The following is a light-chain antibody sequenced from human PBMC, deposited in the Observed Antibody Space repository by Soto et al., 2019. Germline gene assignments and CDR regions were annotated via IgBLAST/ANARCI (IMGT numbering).Light chain of an antibody. Sequence: DIQMTQSPSTLSASVGDRVTITCRASQSISSWLAWYQQKPGKAPKLLISDASRLESGVPSRFNGSGSGTEFTLTISSLQPDDFATYYCQQYNSYSPTFGQGTKLEIK. V-gene: IGKV1-5*01. CDR1: QSISSW. J-gene: IGKJ2*01. CDR3: QQYNSYSPT. CDR2: DAS.